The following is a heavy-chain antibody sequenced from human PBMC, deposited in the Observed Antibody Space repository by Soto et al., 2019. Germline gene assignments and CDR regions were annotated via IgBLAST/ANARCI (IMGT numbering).Heavy chain of an antibody. J-gene: IGHJ4*02. Sequence: QVQLVQSGPQVKKPGSSVKVSCTASGGTFGRYTISWVRQAPGQGLEWMGGILPVLGNTNVAQRFQDRLTFTADESTSTAYLELSSLRPEDTAVYYCARGSVVRTGTNAPFAHGGQGILVTVSS. CDR3: ARGSVVRTGTNAPFAH. CDR1: GGTFGRYT. CDR2: ILPVLGNT. V-gene: IGHV1-69*16. D-gene: IGHD3-10*02.